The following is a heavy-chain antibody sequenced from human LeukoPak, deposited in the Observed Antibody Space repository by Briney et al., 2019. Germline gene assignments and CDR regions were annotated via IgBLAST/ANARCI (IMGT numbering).Heavy chain of an antibody. CDR3: ARDRPLRYFDWLLGGGMDV. D-gene: IGHD3-9*01. CDR1: GYTFTSYY. J-gene: IGHJ6*02. Sequence: GASVTVSCKASGYTFTSYYMHWVRQAPGQGLEWMGIINPSGGSTSYAQKFQGRVTMTRDTSTSTVYMEPSSLRSEDTAVYYCARDRPLRYFDWLLGGGMDVWGQGTTVTVSS. CDR2: INPSGGST. V-gene: IGHV1-46*01.